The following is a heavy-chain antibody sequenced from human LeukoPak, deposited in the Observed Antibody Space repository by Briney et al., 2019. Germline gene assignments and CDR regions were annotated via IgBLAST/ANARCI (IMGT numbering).Heavy chain of an antibody. CDR2: INSDGSIT. CDR1: GFAFSNYW. CDR3: ARAAAVSAIPSD. V-gene: IGHV3-74*01. J-gene: IGHJ4*02. Sequence: GGSLRLSCAASGFAFSNYWMHWVRQAPGKGLMWVSRINSDGSITSYADSVKGRFTISRDNAKNTLYLQMNSPRAEDTGVYYCARAAAVSAIPSDWGQGTLVIIPS. D-gene: IGHD2-15*01.